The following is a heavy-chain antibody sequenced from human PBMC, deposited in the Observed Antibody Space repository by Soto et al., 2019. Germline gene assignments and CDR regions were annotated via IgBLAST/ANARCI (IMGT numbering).Heavy chain of an antibody. CDR3: AKDLDSSGYSPNWFDP. D-gene: IGHD3-22*01. Sequence: EVQLLESGGGLVQPGGSLRLSCAASGLTFSSYAMSWVRQAPGKGLKWVSAISGSGGSTYYADSVKGRFTISRDNSKNTLYLQMNSLRAEDTAVYYCAKDLDSSGYSPNWFDPWGQGTLVTVSS. J-gene: IGHJ5*02. V-gene: IGHV3-23*01. CDR1: GLTFSSYA. CDR2: ISGSGGST.